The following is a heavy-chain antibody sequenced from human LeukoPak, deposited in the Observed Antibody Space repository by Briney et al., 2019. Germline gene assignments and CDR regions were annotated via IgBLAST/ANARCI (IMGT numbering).Heavy chain of an antibody. Sequence: GGSLRLSCAASGFTFNSFSMNWVRQAPGKGLEWVSSISSSSSYKYYADSVKGRFTISRDNAKKSLYLQMNGLRAEDTAVYYCGRAVGGNVFDYWGQGTQVTVAS. CDR2: ISSSSSYK. CDR1: GFTFNSFS. V-gene: IGHV3-21*01. J-gene: IGHJ4*02. D-gene: IGHD1-26*01. CDR3: GRAVGGNVFDY.